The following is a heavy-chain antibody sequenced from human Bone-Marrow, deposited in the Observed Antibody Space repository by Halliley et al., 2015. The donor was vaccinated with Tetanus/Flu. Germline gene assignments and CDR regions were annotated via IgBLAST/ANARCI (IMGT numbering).Heavy chain of an antibody. CDR2: ILPVIGMG. D-gene: IGHD2-2*01. Sequence: LGWMGRILPVIGMGNYAQKFQGRVTITADKSTSTAYMELSSLRFEDTAIYYCAIGINSSPAFEYWGQGTLISVSS. CDR3: AIGINSSPAFEY. J-gene: IGHJ4*02. V-gene: IGHV1-69*04.